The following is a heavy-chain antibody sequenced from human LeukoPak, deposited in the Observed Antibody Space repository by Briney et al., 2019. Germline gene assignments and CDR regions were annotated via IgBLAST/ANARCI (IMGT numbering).Heavy chain of an antibody. CDR2: IKQDGGEK. CDR1: GFTFSSYW. J-gene: IGHJ4*02. Sequence: GGSLRLSCAASGFTFSSYWMNWVRQAPGKGLEWVANIKQDGGEKYYVDSVKGRFTISRDNAKNSLYLQMNSLRAEDTAVYYCARVSSLMSIAAAGPFDYWGQGTLVTVSS. CDR3: ARVSSLMSIAAAGPFDY. V-gene: IGHV3-7*04. D-gene: IGHD6-13*01.